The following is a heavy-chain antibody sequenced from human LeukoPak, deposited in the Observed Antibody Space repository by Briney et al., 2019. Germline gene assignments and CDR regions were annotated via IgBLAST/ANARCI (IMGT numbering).Heavy chain of an antibody. V-gene: IGHV3-23*01. J-gene: IGHJ4*02. CDR2: IIASSGST. CDR3: AKGGYDYVEMGYFDY. CDR1: GFSFSNYA. D-gene: IGHD5-12*01. Sequence: GGSLRLSCASSGFSFSNYAMGWVRQAPGKGLEWVSLIIASSGSTFYADSVKGRLTISRDNSKNKLYMQMNSLRAEDTAVYYCAKGGYDYVEMGYFDYWGQGTLVTVSS.